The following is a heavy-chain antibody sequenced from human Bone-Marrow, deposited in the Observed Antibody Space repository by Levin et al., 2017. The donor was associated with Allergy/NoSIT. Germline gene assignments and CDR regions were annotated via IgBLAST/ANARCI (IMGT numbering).Heavy chain of an antibody. CDR1: GFTFSSYA. D-gene: IGHD2-15*01. Sequence: GESLKISCAASGFTFSSYAMHWVRQAPGKGLEWVAVISFDGSNKYYVDSVKGRFTISRDNSKNTLYLQMNSLRPEDTAVFRCARDGGFCTGGSCYSYDYYYMDVWGKGTTVTVSS. CDR2: ISFDGSNK. CDR3: ARDGGFCTGGSCYSYDYYYMDV. V-gene: IGHV3-30*04. J-gene: IGHJ6*03.